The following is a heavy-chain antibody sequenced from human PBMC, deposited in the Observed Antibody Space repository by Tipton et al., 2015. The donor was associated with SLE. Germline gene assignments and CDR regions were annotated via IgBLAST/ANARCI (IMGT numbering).Heavy chain of an antibody. D-gene: IGHD1-1*01. Sequence: SLRLSCAASGFTFSSYAMYWVRQAPGRGLEWVALISYDGSKKNYGDSVKGRFTISRDNSKNTLYLQMNSLRAEDTAVYYCASQLTILDAFDIWGQGTMVTVSS. CDR2: ISYDGSKK. V-gene: IGHV3-30*04. CDR3: ASQLTILDAFDI. CDR1: GFTFSSYA. J-gene: IGHJ3*02.